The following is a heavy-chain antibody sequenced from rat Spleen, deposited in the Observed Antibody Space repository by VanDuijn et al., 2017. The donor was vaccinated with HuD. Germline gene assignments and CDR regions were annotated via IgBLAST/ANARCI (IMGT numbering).Heavy chain of an antibody. CDR1: GFTFSNYD. D-gene: IGHD1-2*01. J-gene: IGHJ2*01. Sequence: EVQLVESGGGLVQPGRSLKLSCAASGFTFSNYDMAWVRQAPTKGLEWVASISTSGGSTYHRDSVKGRFTVSRENAKSTLYLQIDSLRSEDTATYYCASHYYSSLGFDYWGQGVMVTVSS. CDR2: ISTSGGST. CDR3: ASHYYSSLGFDY. V-gene: IGHV5-25*01.